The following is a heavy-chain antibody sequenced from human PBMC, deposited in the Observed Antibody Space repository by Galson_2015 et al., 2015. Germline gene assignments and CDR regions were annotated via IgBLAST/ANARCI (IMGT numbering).Heavy chain of an antibody. V-gene: IGHV3-23*01. J-gene: IGHJ6*03. D-gene: IGHD6-13*01. Sequence: SLRLSCAASGFTFNNHAMSWVRQAPGKGLEWVSSISGSGLTTYYADSVKGRFTISRVNSKNTLYLQMNSLRADDTAVYFCAKMFAATGHYYYYYYMDVWAHGTTVTVAS. CDR1: GFTFNNHA. CDR2: ISGSGLTT. CDR3: AKMFAATGHYYYYYYMDV.